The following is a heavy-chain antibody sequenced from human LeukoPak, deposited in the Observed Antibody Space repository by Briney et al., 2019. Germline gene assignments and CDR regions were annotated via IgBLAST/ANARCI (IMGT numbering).Heavy chain of an antibody. J-gene: IGHJ4*02. D-gene: IGHD3-10*01. V-gene: IGHV3-23*01. Sequence: GGSLRLSCAASGFTFSSYAMGWVRQAPGKGLEWVSSIGGSGGGTYYADSVKGRFTISRDNSKNTLYLQMNSLRAEDTAVYYCAKVGSIAHFDYWGQGTLVTVSS. CDR1: GFTFSSYA. CDR3: AKVGSIAHFDY. CDR2: IGGSGGGT.